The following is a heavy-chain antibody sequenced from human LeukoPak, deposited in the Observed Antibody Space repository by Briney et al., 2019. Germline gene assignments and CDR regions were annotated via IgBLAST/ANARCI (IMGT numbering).Heavy chain of an antibody. CDR2: VSSTGNTI. CDR3: ARGPNYYSSSSHFDY. CDR1: GFTFSSYE. V-gene: IGHV3-48*03. J-gene: IGHJ4*02. D-gene: IGHD6-6*01. Sequence: GGSLRLSCAASGFTFSSYEVNWVRQAPGKGLEWLSYVSSTGNTIYYADSVKGRFTISRDNAKNSLYLQMNSLRAEDTAVYYCARGPNYYSSSSHFDYWGQGTLVTVSS.